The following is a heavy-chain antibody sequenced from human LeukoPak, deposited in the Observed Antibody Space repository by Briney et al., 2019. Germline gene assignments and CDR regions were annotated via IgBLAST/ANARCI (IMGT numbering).Heavy chain of an antibody. D-gene: IGHD5-18*01. V-gene: IGHV3-21*01. Sequence: GGSLRLSCAASGFTFSSYSMNWVRQAPGKGLEWVSSISSSSSYIYYADSVKGRFTISRDNAKNSLYLQMNSLRAEDTAVYYCARLYVDTAMETELYYYMDVWGKGTTVTVSS. CDR1: GFTFSSYS. CDR3: ARLYVDTAMETELYYYMDV. CDR2: ISSSSSYI. J-gene: IGHJ6*03.